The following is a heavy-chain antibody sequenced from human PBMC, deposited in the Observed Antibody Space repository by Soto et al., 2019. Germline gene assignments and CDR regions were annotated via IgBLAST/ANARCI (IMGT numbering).Heavy chain of an antibody. J-gene: IGHJ6*02. Sequence: WASVKVSCKASGYSFSADYGNWVRQDPGKGLVWMAWITPNTGGTKYAQKFQGRITLTRDTSITTAYMELSRLGSDDSAIYYCARDLGYGSSYHYYYYGMDVWGQGTTVTVSS. CDR1: GYSFSADY. CDR3: ARDLGYGSSYHYYYYGMDV. D-gene: IGHD6-6*01. V-gene: IGHV1-2*02. CDR2: ITPNTGGT.